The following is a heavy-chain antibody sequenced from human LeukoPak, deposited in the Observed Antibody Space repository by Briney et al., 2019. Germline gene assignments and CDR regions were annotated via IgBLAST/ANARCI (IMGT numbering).Heavy chain of an antibody. CDR2: ISSSSSYI. Sequence: GGSLRLSCAASGLTFSSYSVNWVRRAPGKGLEWVSSISSSSSYIYYADSVKGRFTISRDNAKNSLYLQMNSLRAEDTAVYYCARKVGRDRDYWGQGTLVTVSS. V-gene: IGHV3-21*01. J-gene: IGHJ4*02. CDR1: GLTFSSYS. CDR3: ARKVGRDRDY.